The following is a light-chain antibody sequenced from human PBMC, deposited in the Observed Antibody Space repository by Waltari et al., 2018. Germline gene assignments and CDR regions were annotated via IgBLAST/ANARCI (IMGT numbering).Light chain of an antibody. J-gene: IGLJ1*01. Sequence: QSVLTQPPSVSGAPGQRVTISCTGSSSNIGAGYGVHWYQQLPGTAPKLLIYDNNNRPSGVPDRFSGSKSGASASLAITGLRAEDEADYYCQSYDGSLHSLYVFGTGTKVTVL. CDR1: SSNIGAGYG. V-gene: IGLV1-40*01. CDR3: QSYDGSLHSLYV. CDR2: DNN.